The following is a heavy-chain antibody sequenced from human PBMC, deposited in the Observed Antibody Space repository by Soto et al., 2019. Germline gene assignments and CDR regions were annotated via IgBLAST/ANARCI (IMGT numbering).Heavy chain of an antibody. CDR2: INPASGST. D-gene: IGHD6-13*01. CDR1: GYTFTHYY. Sequence: QVQLVQSGAEVKTPGASVKLSCRTSGYTFTHYYIHWVRQAPGQGLEWLAIINPASGSTNYSQDFQGRVTLTMDTSTPTVYMELSVLRAEDTAIFYCARDLAAGDYWCQGTLVTVSS. CDR3: ARDLAAGDY. J-gene: IGHJ4*02. V-gene: IGHV1-46*01.